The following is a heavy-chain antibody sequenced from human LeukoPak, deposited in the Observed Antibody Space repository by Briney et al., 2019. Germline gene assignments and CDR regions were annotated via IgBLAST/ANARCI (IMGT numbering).Heavy chain of an antibody. CDR2: MNPNSGNT. CDR3: ARAVRRDSGGWRLDY. V-gene: IGHV1-8*02. Sequence: GASVKVSCKASGYTFTSYGISWVRQAPGQGLEWMGWMNPNSGNTGYAQKFQGRVTMTRNTSISTAYMELSSLRSEDTAVYYCARAVRRDSGGWRLDYWGQGTLVTVSS. D-gene: IGHD2-15*01. CDR1: GYTFTSYG. J-gene: IGHJ4*02.